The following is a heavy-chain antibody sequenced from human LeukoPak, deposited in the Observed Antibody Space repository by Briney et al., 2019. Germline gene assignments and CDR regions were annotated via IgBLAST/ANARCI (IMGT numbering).Heavy chain of an antibody. J-gene: IGHJ3*02. CDR1: GYTFTGYY. CDR3: ARGGEGVLMVYARGNAFDI. V-gene: IGHV1-2*06. Sequence: ASVKVSCKASGYTFTGYYMHWVRQAPGQGLEWLGRINPNSGDTNYAQKFQGRVTMTRDTSISTAYMELSRLRPDDTAVYYCARGGEGVLMVYARGNAFDIWGQGTMVTVSS. CDR2: INPNSGDT. D-gene: IGHD2-8*01.